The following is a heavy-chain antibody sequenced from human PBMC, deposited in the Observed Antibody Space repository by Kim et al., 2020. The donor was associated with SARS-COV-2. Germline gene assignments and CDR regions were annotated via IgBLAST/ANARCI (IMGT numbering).Heavy chain of an antibody. CDR1: GYTFTSYD. Sequence: ASVKVSCKASGYTFTSYDINWVRQATGQGLEWMGWMNPNSGNTGYAQKFQGRVTMTRNTSISTAYMELSSLRSEDTAVYYCARARPPQKEITIFGVVIIDYYYYGMDVWGQGTTVTVSS. CDR2: MNPNSGNT. D-gene: IGHD3-3*01. CDR3: ARARPPQKEITIFGVVIIDYYYYGMDV. V-gene: IGHV1-8*01. J-gene: IGHJ6*02.